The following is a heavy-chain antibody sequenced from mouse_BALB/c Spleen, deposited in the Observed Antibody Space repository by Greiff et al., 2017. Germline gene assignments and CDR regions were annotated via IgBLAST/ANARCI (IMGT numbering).Heavy chain of an antibody. CDR1: GFTFSSYT. Sequence: EVQRVESGGGLVKPGGSLKLSCAASGFTFSSYTMSWVRQTPGKRLEWVATISSGGSYTYYPDSVKGRFTISRDNAKNTLYLQMSSLKSEDTAMYYCTREVSTRITTKAMDYWGQGTSVTVSS. CDR2: ISSGGSYT. V-gene: IGHV5-6-4*01. D-gene: IGHD2-4*01. J-gene: IGHJ4*01. CDR3: TREVSTRITTKAMDY.